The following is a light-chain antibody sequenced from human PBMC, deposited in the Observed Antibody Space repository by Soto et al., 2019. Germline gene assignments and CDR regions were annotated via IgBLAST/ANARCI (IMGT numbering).Light chain of an antibody. V-gene: IGKV1-39*01. CDR3: QQSYSTPLT. J-gene: IGKJ4*01. CDR2: AAS. CDR1: QSISSY. Sequence: DIQMTQSPSSLSASVGDRVTITCRASQSISSYLNWYQQKPGKAPKLLIYAASSLQSGVPSRFSGSGSGTDFTLTISSLQPEDFATYYGQQSYSTPLTFGGGTKLDIK.